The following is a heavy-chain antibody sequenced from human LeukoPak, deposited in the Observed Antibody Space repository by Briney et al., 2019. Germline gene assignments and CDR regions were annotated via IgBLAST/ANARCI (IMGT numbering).Heavy chain of an antibody. Sequence: SVKVSCKASEGTSSSYAISWVRQAPGRGLEWMGRIIPIFGIANYAQKFQGRVTITADKSTSTAYMELSSLRSEDTAVYYCARESDYDHWFDPWGQGTLVTVSS. CDR2: IIPIFGIA. J-gene: IGHJ5*02. CDR3: ARESDYDHWFDP. CDR1: EGTSSSYA. V-gene: IGHV1-69*04. D-gene: IGHD5-12*01.